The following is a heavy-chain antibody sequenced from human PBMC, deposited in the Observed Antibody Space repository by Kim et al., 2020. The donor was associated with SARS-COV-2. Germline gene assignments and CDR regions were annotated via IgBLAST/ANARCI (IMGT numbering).Heavy chain of an antibody. CDR3: ASYSEWYGMDV. Sequence: IYYADSGKCRFTISRDNAKNSLYLRMNSLRAEDTAVYYCASYSEWYGMDVWGQGTTVTVSS. CDR2: I. V-gene: IGHV3-21*01. J-gene: IGHJ6*02. D-gene: IGHD2-21*01.